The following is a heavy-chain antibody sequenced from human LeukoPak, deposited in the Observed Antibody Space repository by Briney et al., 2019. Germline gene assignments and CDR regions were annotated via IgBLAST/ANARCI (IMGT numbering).Heavy chain of an antibody. D-gene: IGHD5-18*01. J-gene: IGHJ4*02. Sequence: QTGGSLRLSCAASGFTFSSYAMSWVRQAPGKGLEWVSAISGSGGSTYYADSVKGRFTISRDNSKNTLYLQMNSLRAEDTAVYYCANGGRDDTGSYWGQGTLVTVSS. CDR3: ANGGRDDTGSY. CDR1: GFTFSSYA. V-gene: IGHV3-23*01. CDR2: ISGSGGST.